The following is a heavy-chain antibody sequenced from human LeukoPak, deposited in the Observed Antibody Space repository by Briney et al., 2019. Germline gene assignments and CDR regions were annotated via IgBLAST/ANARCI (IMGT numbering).Heavy chain of an antibody. Sequence: SQTLSLTCTVSGGSISSGGYYWSWIRQHPGKGLEWIGYIYYSGSTYYNPSLKSRVTISVDTSKSQFSLKLSSVTAADTAVYYCARAPLPNDYGDYVWWFDPWGQGTLVTVSS. CDR2: IYYSGST. D-gene: IGHD4-17*01. J-gene: IGHJ5*02. CDR3: ARAPLPNDYGDYVWWFDP. CDR1: GGSISSGGYY. V-gene: IGHV4-31*03.